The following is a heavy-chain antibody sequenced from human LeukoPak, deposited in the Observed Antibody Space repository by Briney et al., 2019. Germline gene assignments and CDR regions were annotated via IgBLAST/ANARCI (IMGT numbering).Heavy chain of an antibody. D-gene: IGHD3-9*01. CDR2: IYYSGST. J-gene: IGHJ4*02. CDR3: ASAPVKYYDILTGYRASYFDY. Sequence: SETLSLTCTVSGGSISIYYWSWVRQPRGKGLEWIGYIYYSGSTNYNPSLKSRVTISVDTSKNQFSLKLSSVTAADTAVYHCASAPVKYYDILTGYRASYFDYWGQGTLVTVSS. V-gene: IGHV4-59*01. CDR1: GGSISIYY.